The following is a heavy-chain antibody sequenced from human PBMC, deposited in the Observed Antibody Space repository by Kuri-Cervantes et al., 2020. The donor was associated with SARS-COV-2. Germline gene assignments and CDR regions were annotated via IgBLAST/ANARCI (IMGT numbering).Heavy chain of an antibody. CDR2: IRYDGSNK. CDR3: ARSRGGSYHGGFDY. D-gene: IGHD1-26*01. J-gene: IGHJ4*02. V-gene: IGHV3-30*02. Sequence: GGSLRLSCAASGFTFSSYAMHWVRQAPGKGLEWVAFIRYDGSNKYYADSVKGRFTISRDNSKNTLYLQMNSLRAEDTAVYYCARSRGGSYHGGFDYWGQGTLVTVSS. CDR1: GFTFSSYA.